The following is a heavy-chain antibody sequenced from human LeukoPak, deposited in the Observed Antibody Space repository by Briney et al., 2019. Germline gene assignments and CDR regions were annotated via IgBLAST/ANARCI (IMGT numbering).Heavy chain of an antibody. Sequence: SETLSLTCTVSGGSISSYYWGWIRQPPGKGLEWIGSIYYSGSTYYNPSLKSRVTISVDTSKNQFSLKLSSVTAADTAVYYCASPYDSSGSGGYWGQGTLVTVSS. D-gene: IGHD3-22*01. CDR2: IYYSGST. CDR1: GGSISSYY. CDR3: ASPYDSSGSGGY. V-gene: IGHV4-39*01. J-gene: IGHJ4*02.